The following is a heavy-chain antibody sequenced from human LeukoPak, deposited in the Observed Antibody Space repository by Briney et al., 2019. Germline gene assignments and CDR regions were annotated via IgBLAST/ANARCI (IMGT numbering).Heavy chain of an antibody. CDR3: ARFIAAAGTGDY. D-gene: IGHD6-13*01. J-gene: IGHJ4*02. V-gene: IGHV4-59*01. CDR2: IYYSAST. CDR1: GDSISSYY. Sequence: PSETLSLTCTVSGDSISSYYWSGIRQPPGKGVEGGGYIYYSASTNYIPSLKDRFTISVDTSKSQFSLKLSSVTAADTAVYDCARFIAAAGTGDYCGQRTLGTVSS.